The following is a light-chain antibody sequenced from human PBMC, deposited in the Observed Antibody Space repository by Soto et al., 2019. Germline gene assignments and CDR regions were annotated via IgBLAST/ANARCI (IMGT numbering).Light chain of an antibody. Sequence: EIVLTQSPGTLSLSPGERATLSCRASQSVSSAYFAWYQQKPGQPPRLLIYGASSRATGVPDRFRGGGSGTDFTLTISRLEPEDFAVYYCQQYGSSLAVGGGTKVEIK. J-gene: IGKJ4*01. CDR2: GAS. CDR3: QQYGSSLA. V-gene: IGKV3-20*01. CDR1: QSVSSAY.